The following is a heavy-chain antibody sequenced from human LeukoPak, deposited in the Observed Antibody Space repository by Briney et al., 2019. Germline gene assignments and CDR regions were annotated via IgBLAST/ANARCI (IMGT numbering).Heavy chain of an antibody. D-gene: IGHD6-6*01. V-gene: IGHV5-51*01. J-gene: IGHJ5*02. CDR2: IYPGDSDT. CDR3: VRQSIATTPFDP. CDR1: GYSFTNYW. Sequence: GESLKIACKDSGYSFTNYWIGWVRQMPGKGLEWMGMIYPGDSDTRYSPSFQGQVTISADTSISTAYLQWSSLKASDTAMYYCVRQSIATTPFDPWGQGTLVTVSS.